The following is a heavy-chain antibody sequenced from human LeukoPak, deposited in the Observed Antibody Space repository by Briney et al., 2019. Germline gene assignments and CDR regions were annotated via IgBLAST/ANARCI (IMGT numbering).Heavy chain of an antibody. CDR3: ARQCHLWRPYGMDV. J-gene: IGHJ6*02. CDR2: IYYSGST. D-gene: IGHD2-21*01. V-gene: IGHV4-39*01. CDR1: GGSISSSSYY. Sequence: PSETLSLTCTVSGGSISSSSYYWGWIRQPPGKGLEWIGSIYYSGSTYYNPSLKSRVTISVDTSKNQFSLKLSSVTAADTAVYYCARQCHLWRPYGMDVWGQGTTVTVSS.